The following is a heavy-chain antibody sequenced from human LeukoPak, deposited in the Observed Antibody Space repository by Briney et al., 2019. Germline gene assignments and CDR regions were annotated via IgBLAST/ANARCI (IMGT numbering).Heavy chain of an antibody. D-gene: IGHD5-18*01. CDR2: INPNNTRT. CDR1: GYPFTNHF. V-gene: IGHV1-46*01. CDR3: ARVPLSSIGIQLLHFDF. J-gene: IGHJ4*02. Sequence: ASVKVSCKASGYPFTNHFIHWVRQAPGQAFEWMGIINPNNTRTTYAQNFQGRATLTRDMSTSTVFMGLRSLRSEDTAVYYCARVPLSSIGIQLLHFDFWGQGTLVTVSS.